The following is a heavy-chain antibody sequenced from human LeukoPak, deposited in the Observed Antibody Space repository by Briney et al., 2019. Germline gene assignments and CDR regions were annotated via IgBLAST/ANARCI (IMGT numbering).Heavy chain of an antibody. CDR1: GGSFSGYC. J-gene: IGHJ1*01. CDR2: INHSGST. Sequence: SETLSLTCAVYGGSFSGYCWSWIRQPPGKGLEWIGEINHSGSTNYSPSLKSRVTISVDTSKNQFSLKLSSVTAADTAVYYCARGGVGYYYDSSGYRAGYFQHWGQGTLVTVSS. V-gene: IGHV4-34*01. CDR3: ARGGVGYYYDSSGYRAGYFQH. D-gene: IGHD3-22*01.